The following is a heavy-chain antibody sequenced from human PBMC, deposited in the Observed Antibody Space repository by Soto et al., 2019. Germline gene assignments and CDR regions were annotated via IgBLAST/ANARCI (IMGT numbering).Heavy chain of an antibody. CDR3: AKASEYCSSTSCYTDYYYYGMDV. J-gene: IGHJ6*02. Sequence: PGGSLRLSCAASGFTFSSYAMSWVRQAPGKGLEWVSAISGSGGSTYYADSVKGRFTISRDNSKNTLYLQMNSLRAEDTAVYYCAKASEYCSSTSCYTDYYYYGMDVWGQGTTVTVSS. D-gene: IGHD2-2*02. CDR2: ISGSGGST. CDR1: GFTFSSYA. V-gene: IGHV3-23*01.